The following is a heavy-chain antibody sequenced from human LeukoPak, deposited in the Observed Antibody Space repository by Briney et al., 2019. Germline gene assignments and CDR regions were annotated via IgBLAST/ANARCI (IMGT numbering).Heavy chain of an antibody. CDR1: GGSISSGGYY. V-gene: IGHV4-61*08. Sequence: SETLSLTCTVSGGSISSGGYYWSWIRQPPGKGLEWIGYIYYSGSTNYNPSLKSRVAISVDTSKNQFSLKLSSVTAADTAVYYCARVPDRGSSGYGMDVWGQGTTVTVSS. CDR2: IYYSGST. J-gene: IGHJ6*02. CDR3: ARVPDRGSSGYGMDV. D-gene: IGHD2-15*01.